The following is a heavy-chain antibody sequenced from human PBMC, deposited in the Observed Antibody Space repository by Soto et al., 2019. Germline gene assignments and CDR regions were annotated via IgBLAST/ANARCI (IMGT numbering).Heavy chain of an antibody. D-gene: IGHD3-3*02. J-gene: IGHJ6*02. V-gene: IGHV3-11*01. Sequence: GGSQRLSCASSGFTFSDYYIHWIRRAPGKGLEWISYISGNGEIIQYAASARGRFTISRDNAENSVYLEMDSLRSEDTAVYYCARDKDRQQLGGNYYYGIDVWGQGTTVTVSS. CDR2: ISGNGEII. CDR3: ARDKDRQQLGGNYYYGIDV. CDR1: GFTFSDYY.